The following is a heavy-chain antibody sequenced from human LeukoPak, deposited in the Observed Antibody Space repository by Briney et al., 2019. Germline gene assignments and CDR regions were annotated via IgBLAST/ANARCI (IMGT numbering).Heavy chain of an antibody. CDR2: INHSGST. D-gene: IGHD3-10*01. CDR3: ATHYYGSGREDAFDI. V-gene: IGHV4-34*01. Sequence: SETLSLTCAVYGGSFSGYYWSWIRQPPGKGLEWIGEINHSGSTNYNPSLKSRVTISVDTSKNQFSLKLSSVTAADTAVYYCATHYYGSGREDAFDIWGQGTMVTVSS. J-gene: IGHJ3*02. CDR1: GGSFSGYY.